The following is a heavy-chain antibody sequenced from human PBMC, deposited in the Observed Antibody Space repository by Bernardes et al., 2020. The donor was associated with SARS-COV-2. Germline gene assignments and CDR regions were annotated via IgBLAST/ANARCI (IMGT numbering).Heavy chain of an antibody. D-gene: IGHD4-17*01. CDR2: IDYRSNT. V-gene: IGHV4-59*01. J-gene: IGHJ3*02. CDR1: GGSITGYY. Sequence: SETLSVTCTVSGGSITGYYWTWIRQPPGKGLEWIGYIDYRSNTKYTPALKSRVTISLDRSKKQFSLKLDSVTAADTAVYYCARGEDYSDYDAYALDIWGQGTLVTVSS. CDR3: ARGEDYSDYDAYALDI.